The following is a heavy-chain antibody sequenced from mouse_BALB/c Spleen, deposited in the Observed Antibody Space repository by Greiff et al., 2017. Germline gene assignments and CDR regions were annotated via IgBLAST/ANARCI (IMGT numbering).Heavy chain of an antibody. CDR1: GYAFTSYN. D-gene: IGHD2-1*01. CDR3: ARSGNYVGFAY. Sequence: EVKLVESGPELVKPGASVKVSCKASGYAFTSYNMYWVKQSHGKSLEWIGYIDPYNGGTSYNQKFKGKATLTVDKSSSTAYMHLNSLTSEDSAVYYCARSGNYVGFAYWGQGTLVTVSA. CDR2: IDPYNGGT. V-gene: IGHV1S135*01. J-gene: IGHJ3*01.